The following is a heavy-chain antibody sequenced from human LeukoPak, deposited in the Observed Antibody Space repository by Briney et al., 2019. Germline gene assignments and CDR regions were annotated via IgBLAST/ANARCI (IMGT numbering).Heavy chain of an antibody. V-gene: IGHV1-69*05. Sequence: SVKVSSKASGGTFSSYAISWVRQAPGQGLEWMGRIIPIFGTANYAQKFQGRVTITTDEFTSTAYMELRSLRSEDTAVYYCARDLYTAMVSWGAFDIWGQGTMVTVSS. CDR1: GGTFSSYA. J-gene: IGHJ3*02. D-gene: IGHD5-18*01. CDR3: ARDLYTAMVSWGAFDI. CDR2: IIPIFGTA.